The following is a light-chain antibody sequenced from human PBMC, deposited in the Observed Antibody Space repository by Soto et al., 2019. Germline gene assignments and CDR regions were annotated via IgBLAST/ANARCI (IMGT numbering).Light chain of an antibody. CDR2: EVN. CDR3: SSFVGAPVI. J-gene: IGLJ2*01. CDR1: STDVGEYNY. Sequence: QSALTQPPSASGSPGQSVTIPCAGTSTDVGEYNYVSWYQQHPGKVPKLIIFEVNKRPSGVPDRFSGSKSGDTASVTVSGLQAEDEADYYCSSFVGAPVIFGGGTKLTVL. V-gene: IGLV2-8*01.